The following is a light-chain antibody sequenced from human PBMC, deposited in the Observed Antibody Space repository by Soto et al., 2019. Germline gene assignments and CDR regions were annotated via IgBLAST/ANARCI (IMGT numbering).Light chain of an antibody. CDR2: DVT. CDR3: SSYTDRKNLV. V-gene: IGLV2-8*01. CDR1: SSDIGGYNS. Sequence: QSALTQSPSASGSPRQSVTISCTGTSSDIGGYNSVSWYQQHPGKAPKVMIYDVTKRPSGVPDRFSGSKSGNTASLTVSALQAEDEADYYCSSYTDRKNLVFGTGTKVTVI. J-gene: IGLJ1*01.